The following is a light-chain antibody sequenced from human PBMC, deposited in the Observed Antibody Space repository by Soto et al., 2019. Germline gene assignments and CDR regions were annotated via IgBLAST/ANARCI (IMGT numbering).Light chain of an antibody. J-gene: IGKJ2*01. CDR3: QQSYSTPLYT. CDR2: AAS. CDR1: QSISSY. V-gene: IGKV1-39*01. Sequence: DIQMTQSPSSLSASVGDRVTITCRASQSISSYLNWYQQKPGKAPKLLIYAASSLQSRVPSRFSGSGSGTDFTLTISSLQPEDFATYDCQQSYSTPLYTFGQGTKLEIK.